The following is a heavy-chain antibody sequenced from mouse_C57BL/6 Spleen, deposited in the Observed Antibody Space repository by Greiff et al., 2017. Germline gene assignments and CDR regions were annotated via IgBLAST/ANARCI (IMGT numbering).Heavy chain of an antibody. CDR1: GFTFSDYY. CDR3: SRQGDYGGYFDV. V-gene: IGHV5-12*01. Sequence: EVQGVESGGGLVQPGGSLKLSCAASGFTFSDYYMYWVRQTPEKRLEWVAYISNGGGSTSYPDTVKGRFTISRDNAKNTLYLQMSRLKSEDTAMYYCSRQGDYGGYFDVWGTGTPGTVSS. D-gene: IGHD2-4*01. J-gene: IGHJ1*03. CDR2: ISNGGGST.